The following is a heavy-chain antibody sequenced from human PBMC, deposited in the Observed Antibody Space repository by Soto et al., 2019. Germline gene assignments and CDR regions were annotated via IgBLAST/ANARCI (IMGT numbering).Heavy chain of an antibody. V-gene: IGHV3-21*01. Sequence: PGGSLSLSCAASGFTFSSYSMNWVRQAPGKGLEWVSSISSSCSYIYYADSVKGRFTISRDNAKNSLYLQMNSLRAEDTAVYYCARGPWFGDECLAYWGQGTLVTVSS. CDR1: GFTFSSYS. J-gene: IGHJ4*02. CDR3: ARGPWFGDECLAY. CDR2: ISSSCSYI. D-gene: IGHD3-10*01.